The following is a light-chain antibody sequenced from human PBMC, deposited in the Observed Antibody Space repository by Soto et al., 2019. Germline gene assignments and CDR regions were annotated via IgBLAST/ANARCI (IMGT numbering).Light chain of an antibody. Sequence: DIQMTQSPSSLSASVGDRVTITCRASQTMGTYLNWYQQTPGKAPKLLIYVASSLQSGVPSRFSGRGSGTDITLTISSLQPEDFATYYCQQSFTTPFTFGPGTKVDIK. CDR2: VAS. CDR3: QQSFTTPFT. V-gene: IGKV1-39*01. J-gene: IGKJ3*01. CDR1: QTMGTY.